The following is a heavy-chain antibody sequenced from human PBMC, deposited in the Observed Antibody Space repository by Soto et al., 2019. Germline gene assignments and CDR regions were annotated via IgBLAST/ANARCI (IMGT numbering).Heavy chain of an antibody. J-gene: IGHJ2*01. V-gene: IGHV3-23*01. CDR1: GLPFRSYA. Sequence: GGSMRLSCAASGLPFRSYAMSWVRQAPGKGLEWVSGISGSGISTHYADSVKGRFTVSRDNSKNTLYLQMNSLRAEDTAVYNCAKEPVGPDWYFDLWGRGTLVTVSS. CDR2: ISGSGIST. CDR3: AKEPVGPDWYFDL.